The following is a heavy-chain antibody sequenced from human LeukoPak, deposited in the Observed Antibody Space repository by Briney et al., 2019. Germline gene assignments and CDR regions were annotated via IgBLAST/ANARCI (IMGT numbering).Heavy chain of an antibody. CDR1: GYTFTSYA. D-gene: IGHD3-9*01. V-gene: IGHV1-3*01. J-gene: IGHJ4*02. CDR3: ASSTRYDILTGALDY. Sequence: ASVKVSCKASGYTFTSYAMHWVRQAPGQRLEWMGWISAGNGNTKYSQKFQGRVTITRDTSASTAYMELSSLRSEDTAVYYCASSTRYDILTGALDYWGQGTLVTVSS. CDR2: ISAGNGNT.